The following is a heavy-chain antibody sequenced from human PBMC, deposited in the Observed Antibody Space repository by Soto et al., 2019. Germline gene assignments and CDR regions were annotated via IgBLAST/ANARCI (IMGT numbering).Heavy chain of an antibody. CDR2: VYYSGST. CDR1: GYSISNGDY. J-gene: IGHJ4*02. CDR3: ARNTSTYFDS. V-gene: IGHV4-38-2*01. Sequence: SETLSLTCAVSGYSISNGDYWGWIRQAPGKGLEWIGSVYYSGSTHYEPSLRGRIAISVDTLKNQFSLRLPSVTAADTAMYFCARNTSTYFDSWGQGIPVTVSS.